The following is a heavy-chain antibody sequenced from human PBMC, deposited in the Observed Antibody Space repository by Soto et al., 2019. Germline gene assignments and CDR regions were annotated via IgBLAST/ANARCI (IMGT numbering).Heavy chain of an antibody. J-gene: IGHJ5*02. Sequence: ASVKVSCKASGYTFTSYDINWVRQATGQGLEWMGWMNPNSGNTGYAQKFQGRVTMTRNTSISTAYMELSSLRSEDTAVYYCARKDYDFWSGPYNWFDPWGQGTLVTVS. D-gene: IGHD3-3*01. CDR2: MNPNSGNT. CDR3: ARKDYDFWSGPYNWFDP. CDR1: GYTFTSYD. V-gene: IGHV1-8*01.